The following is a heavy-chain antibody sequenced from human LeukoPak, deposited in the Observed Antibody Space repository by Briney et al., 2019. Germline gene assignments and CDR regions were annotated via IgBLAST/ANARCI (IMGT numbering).Heavy chain of an antibody. Sequence: GVTVSLSCAAYRFTFSSYDMRWVSQAPGKGLEWVSDLSGSGGSTSYAECVKGRFAISIDNSKNTLYLQMNSLRAEDTAVYYCAKVVNRAYSSSWSFDYWGQGTLVTVAS. J-gene: IGHJ4*02. D-gene: IGHD6-13*01. CDR1: RFTFSSYD. V-gene: IGHV3-23*01. CDR2: LSGSGGST. CDR3: AKVVNRAYSSSWSFDY.